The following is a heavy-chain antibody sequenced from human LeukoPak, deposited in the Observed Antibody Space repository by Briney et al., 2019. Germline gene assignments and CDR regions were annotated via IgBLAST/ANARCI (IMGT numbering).Heavy chain of an antibody. J-gene: IGHJ4*02. CDR1: GFTFSIYW. CDR3: TTGITMVRGVIHLIDY. V-gene: IGHV3-15*01. D-gene: IGHD3-10*01. CDR2: IKSKTDGGTT. Sequence: PGGSLRLSCAASGFTFSIYWMSWVRQAPGKGLEWVGRIKSKTDGGTTDYAAPVKGRFTISRDDSKNTLYLQMNSLKTEDTAVYYCTTGITMVRGVIHLIDYWGQGTLVTVSS.